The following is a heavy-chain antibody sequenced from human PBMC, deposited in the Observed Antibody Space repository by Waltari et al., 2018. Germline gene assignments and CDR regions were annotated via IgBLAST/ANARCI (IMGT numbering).Heavy chain of an antibody. J-gene: IGHJ4*02. V-gene: IGHV3-30*01. Sequence: QVQLVESGGGVVHPGGSLRLSCAASGFPFSTYAVHWVRQAPGKGLEWVAVISYDGSIKYNADSVDGRFTISRDNARNTMSLQMNSLTTEDTAVYYCARGGLEWFGELFDYWGQGTLVTVSS. CDR2: ISYDGSIK. D-gene: IGHD3-10*01. CDR3: ARGGLEWFGELFDY. CDR1: GFPFSTYA.